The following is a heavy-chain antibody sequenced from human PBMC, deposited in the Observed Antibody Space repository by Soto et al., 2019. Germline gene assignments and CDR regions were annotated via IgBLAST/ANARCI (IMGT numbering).Heavy chain of an antibody. CDR3: ARLWFGELFWFDP. Sequence: QVQLQESGPGLVKPSQTLSLTCTVSGGPISSGGYYWSWIRQHPGKGLEWIGYIYYSGSTYYNPSRKSRVTISVDTSKNQFSLKLSSVTAADTAVYYCARLWFGELFWFDPWGQGTLVTVSS. V-gene: IGHV4-31*03. D-gene: IGHD3-10*01. CDR2: IYYSGST. J-gene: IGHJ5*02. CDR1: GGPISSGGYY.